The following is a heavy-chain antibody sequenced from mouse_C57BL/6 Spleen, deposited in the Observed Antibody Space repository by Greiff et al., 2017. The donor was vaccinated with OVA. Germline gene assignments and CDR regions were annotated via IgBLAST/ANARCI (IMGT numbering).Heavy chain of an antibody. CDR2: INPSNGGT. CDR1: GYTFTSYW. CDR3: ASSSLLLRQSAWFAY. J-gene: IGHJ3*01. Sequence: QVQLKQPGTELVKPGASVKLSCKASGYTFTSYWMHWVKQRPGQGLEWIGNINPSNGGTNYNEKFKSKATLTVDKSSSTAYMQLSSLTSEDSAVYYCASSSLLLRQSAWFAYWGQGTLVTVSA. V-gene: IGHV1-53*01. D-gene: IGHD1-1*01.